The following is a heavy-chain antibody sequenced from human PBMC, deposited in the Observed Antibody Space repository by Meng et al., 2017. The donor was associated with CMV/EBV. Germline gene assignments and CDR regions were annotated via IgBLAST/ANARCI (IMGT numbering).Heavy chain of an antibody. J-gene: IGHJ6*02. V-gene: IGHV3-53*01. CDR3: ARDYSAQGYGMDV. CDR2: IYSGGST. Sequence: LSLTCAASGFTVSSTYMSWVRQAPGKGLEWVSVIYSGGSTYYADSVKGRFTISRDNSKNTLYLQMNSLGAEDTAVYYCARDYSAQGYGMDVWGQGTTVTVSS. D-gene: IGHD6-13*01. CDR1: GFTVSSTY.